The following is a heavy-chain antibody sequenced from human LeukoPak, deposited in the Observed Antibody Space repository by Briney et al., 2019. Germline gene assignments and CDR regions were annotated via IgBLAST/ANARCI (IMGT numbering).Heavy chain of an antibody. CDR3: ARDTTDDYGDYEDAFDI. D-gene: IGHD4-17*01. CDR2: VSTGGSTI. V-gene: IGHV3-48*03. CDR1: GFTFSNYE. J-gene: IGHJ3*02. Sequence: GGSLRLSCAASGFTFSNYEINWVPHAPAKGLEWVSYVSTGGSTIYYADSVKGRFTVSRDNAKNSLYLQRNSLRAEDTAVYYCARDTTDDYGDYEDAFDIWGQGTMVTVSS.